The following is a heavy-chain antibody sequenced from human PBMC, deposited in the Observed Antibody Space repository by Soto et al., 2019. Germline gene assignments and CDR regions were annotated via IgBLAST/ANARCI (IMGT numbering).Heavy chain of an antibody. CDR1: GFTFSSYA. CDR2: ISGSGGST. CDR3: AKDNALYSGYNSSDDY. V-gene: IGHV3-23*01. Sequence: EVQLLESGGGLVQPGGSLRLSCAASGFTFSSYAMSWVRQAPGKGLEWVSAISGSGGSTYYAYSVKGRFTISRNNSKITLYLQMTSLRAENTAVYYCAKDNALYSGYNSSDDYWGQGTLVPVSS. J-gene: IGHJ4*02. D-gene: IGHD5-12*01.